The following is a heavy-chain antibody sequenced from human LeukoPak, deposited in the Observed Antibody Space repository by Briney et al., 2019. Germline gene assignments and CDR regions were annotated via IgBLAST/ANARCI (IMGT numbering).Heavy chain of an antibody. J-gene: IGHJ6*03. Sequence: GGSLRLSCAASEFSVGSNYMTWVRQAPGKGLEWVSLIYSGGSTYYADSVKGRFTISRDNAKNSLYLQMNSLRAEDTALYYCARDQYGDRFYYYYYYMDVWGKGTTVTVSS. V-gene: IGHV3-53*01. CDR1: EFSVGSNY. CDR2: IYSGGST. D-gene: IGHD4-17*01. CDR3: ARDQYGDRFYYYYYYMDV.